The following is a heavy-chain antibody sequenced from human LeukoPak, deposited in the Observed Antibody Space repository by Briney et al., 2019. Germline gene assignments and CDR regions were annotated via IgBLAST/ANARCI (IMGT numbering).Heavy chain of an antibody. Sequence: PSETLSLTCTVSGGSINNYYWSWIRQPAGKGIEWIGRIYTRGSTNYNPSLKSRVTMSVDTSKNQFSLKLSSVTAADTAVYYCARGRYCSADICSGGDAFDIWGQGTMVSVSS. CDR1: GGSINNYY. V-gene: IGHV4-4*07. CDR2: IYTRGST. CDR3: ARGRYCSADICSGGDAFDI. J-gene: IGHJ3*02. D-gene: IGHD2-15*01.